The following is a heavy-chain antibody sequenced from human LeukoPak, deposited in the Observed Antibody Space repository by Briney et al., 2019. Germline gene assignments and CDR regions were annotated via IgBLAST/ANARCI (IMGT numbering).Heavy chain of an antibody. CDR1: GFTFSSYW. D-gene: IGHD6-13*01. CDR2: IKSDGTYR. CDR3: ARDPAAWDY. V-gene: IGHV3-74*01. J-gene: IGHJ4*02. Sequence: GGSLRLSCAASGFTFSSYWMHWVRQAPGKGLVWVSRIKSDGTYRTYADSVKGRFTISRDNARNSLYLQMSSLRVEDTAVYYCARDPAAWDYWGQGTLVTVSS.